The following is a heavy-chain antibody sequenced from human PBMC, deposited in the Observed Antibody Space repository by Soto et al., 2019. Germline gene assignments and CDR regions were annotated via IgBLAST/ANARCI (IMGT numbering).Heavy chain of an antibody. D-gene: IGHD1-26*01. J-gene: IGHJ6*02. CDR3: AREPVGPDYAMDV. Sequence: QMQLVESGGSVVQPGTSLRLSCAAFGFDFSGYGMHWVRQTPGKGLEWVAVLGFDGGGRYYADSVKGRFTISRDNSKKMLYLQMDSLRAEDTALYFCAREPVGPDYAMDVWGQGTTVTVSS. CDR1: GFDFSGYG. V-gene: IGHV3-33*01. CDR2: LGFDGGGR.